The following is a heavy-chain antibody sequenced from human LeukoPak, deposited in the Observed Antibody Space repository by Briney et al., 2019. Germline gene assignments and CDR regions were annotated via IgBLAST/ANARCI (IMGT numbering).Heavy chain of an antibody. CDR1: GFTVSSNY. J-gene: IGHJ4*02. V-gene: IGHV3-53*01. D-gene: IGHD3-3*01. Sequence: GGSLRLSCTASGFTVSSNYMSWVRQAPGKGLEWVSVFYSGGSTYYADSVKGRFTISRDNSKNTLYLQMNSLRAEDTAVYYCARAIGLGDFWSGYYWDYWGQGTLVTVSS. CDR3: ARAIGLGDFWSGYYWDY. CDR2: FYSGGST.